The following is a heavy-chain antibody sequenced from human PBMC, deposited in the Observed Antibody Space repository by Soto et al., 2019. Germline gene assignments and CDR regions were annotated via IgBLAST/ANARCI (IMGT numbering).Heavy chain of an antibody. J-gene: IGHJ5*02. V-gene: IGHV3-48*02. D-gene: IGHD1-26*01. CDR3: ARLYGPFSGSYCSWFDP. CDR1: GFTFSSYS. CDR2: ISSSGSSM. Sequence: EVQLVESGGGLVQPGGSLRLSCAASGFTFSSYSMNWVRQAPGKGLEWVSYISSSGSSMYYADSVKGRFTISRDNAKNSLFVQMNSLRDEDTAVYYCARLYGPFSGSYCSWFDPWGQGTLVTVSS.